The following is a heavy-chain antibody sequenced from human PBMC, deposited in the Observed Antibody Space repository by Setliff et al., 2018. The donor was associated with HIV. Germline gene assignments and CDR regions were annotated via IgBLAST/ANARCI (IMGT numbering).Heavy chain of an antibody. J-gene: IGHJ4*02. Sequence: SETLSLTCTVSGGSISSYYWSWIRQPPGKGLEWIGYIYYSGSTNYNPSLKSRVTISVDTSKIQFSLKLSSVTAADTAVYYCARLRYYYDSSGYSYYFDYWGQGTLVTVS. V-gene: IGHV4-59*01. CDR3: ARLRYYYDSSGYSYYFDY. CDR2: IYYSGST. CDR1: GGSISSYY. D-gene: IGHD3-22*01.